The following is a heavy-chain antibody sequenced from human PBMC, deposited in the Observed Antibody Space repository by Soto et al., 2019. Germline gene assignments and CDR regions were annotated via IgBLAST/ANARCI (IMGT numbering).Heavy chain of an antibody. Sequence: SVKVSCKASGGSFSSYTISWVRQAPGQGLEWMGGIIPIFGTANYAQKFQGRVTITADESTSTAYMELSSLRSEDTAVYYCAGYSSSPEGEYFQHWGQGTLVTVS. V-gene: IGHV1-69*13. J-gene: IGHJ1*01. CDR1: GGSFSSYT. CDR2: IIPIFGTA. CDR3: AGYSSSPEGEYFQH. D-gene: IGHD6-6*01.